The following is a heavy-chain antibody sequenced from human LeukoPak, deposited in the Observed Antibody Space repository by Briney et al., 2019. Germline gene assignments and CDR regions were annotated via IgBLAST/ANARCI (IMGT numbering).Heavy chain of an antibody. Sequence: GGSLRLSCAASEFTFNNYAMSWVRQAPGKGLEWVSTISGSGVSTYYADSVKGRFTISRDNSKNTLYLQMNSLRAEDTAVYYCALHGGSIWGQGAMVTVSS. D-gene: IGHD6-25*01. CDR3: ALHGGSI. J-gene: IGHJ3*02. CDR2: ISGSGVST. CDR1: EFTFNNYA. V-gene: IGHV3-23*01.